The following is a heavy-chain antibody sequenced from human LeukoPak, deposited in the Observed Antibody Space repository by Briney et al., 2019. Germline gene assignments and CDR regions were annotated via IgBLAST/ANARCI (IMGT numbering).Heavy chain of an antibody. CDR1: GFTFSSYW. V-gene: IGHV3-7*01. CDR3: ARRFGELLPHREDCYYYYYMDV. J-gene: IGHJ6*03. Sequence: PGGSLRLSCAASGFTFSSYWMSWVRQAPGKGLEWVANIKQDGSEKYYVDSVKGRFTISRDNAKNSLYLQMNSLRAEDTAVYYCARRFGELLPHREDCYYYYYMDVWGKGTTVTISS. D-gene: IGHD3-10*01. CDR2: IKQDGSEK.